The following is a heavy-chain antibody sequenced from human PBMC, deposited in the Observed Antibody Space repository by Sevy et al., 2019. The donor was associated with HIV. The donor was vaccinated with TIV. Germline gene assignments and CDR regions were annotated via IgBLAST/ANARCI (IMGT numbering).Heavy chain of an antibody. Sequence: GGSLRLSCAASGFTFSSYAMHWVRQAPGKGLEWVAVISYDGSNKYYADSVKGRFTISRDNSKNTLYLQMNSLRAEDTAVYYCASASHPAGGTGDYGMDVWGQGTTVTVSS. CDR1: GFTFSSYA. CDR3: ASASHPAGGTGDYGMDV. CDR2: ISYDGSNK. J-gene: IGHJ6*02. V-gene: IGHV3-30-3*01. D-gene: IGHD6-13*01.